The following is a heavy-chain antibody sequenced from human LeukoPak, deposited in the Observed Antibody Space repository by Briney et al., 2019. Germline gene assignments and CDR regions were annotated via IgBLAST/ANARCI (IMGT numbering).Heavy chain of an antibody. CDR3: ARGAQQLVDLYYYYYYMDV. V-gene: IGHV3-48*02. CDR2: ISSSSSTI. D-gene: IGHD6-13*01. J-gene: IGHJ6*03. Sequence: GGSLRLSCAASGFTFSSYSMNWVRQAPGKGLEWVSYISSSSSTIYYADSVKGRFTISRDNARNSLYLQMNSLRDEDTAVYYCARGAQQLVDLYYYYYYMDVWGKGTTVTVSS. CDR1: GFTFSSYS.